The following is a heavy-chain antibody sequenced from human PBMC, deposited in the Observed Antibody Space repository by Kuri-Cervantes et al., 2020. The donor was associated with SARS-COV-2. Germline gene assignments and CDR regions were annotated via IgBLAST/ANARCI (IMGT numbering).Heavy chain of an antibody. CDR3: ARDPVSMIPVLNGDDVFDI. D-gene: IGHD3-22*01. J-gene: IGHJ3*02. V-gene: IGHV3-9*01. CDR1: GFTFDDYA. CDR2: ISWNSGSI. Sequence: GGSLRLSCAASGFTFDDYAMHWVRQAPGKGLEWVSGISWNSGSIGYADSVKGRFTISRDNAKNSLYLQMNSLRADDTAVYFCARDPVSMIPVLNGDDVFDIWGQGTTVTVSS.